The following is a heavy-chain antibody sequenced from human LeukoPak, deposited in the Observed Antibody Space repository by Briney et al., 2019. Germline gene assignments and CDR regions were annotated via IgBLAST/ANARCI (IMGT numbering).Heavy chain of an antibody. V-gene: IGHV4-59*01. D-gene: IGHD2-8*01. CDR1: GGSNSLYY. Sequence: SETLSPICTLSGGSNSLYYWSWIRQPPEKGLEWIGYISYSGSANYNPSLKSRVTISVDTSKNQFSLNLRSVTAADTAVYYCARAGPVPPSDGCPIADYWGGGTLVTVSS. CDR3: ARAGPVPPSDGCPIADY. J-gene: IGHJ4*02. CDR2: ISYSGSA.